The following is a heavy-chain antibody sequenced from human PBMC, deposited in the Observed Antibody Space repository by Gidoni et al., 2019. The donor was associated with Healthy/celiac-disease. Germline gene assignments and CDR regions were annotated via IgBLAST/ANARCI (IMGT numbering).Heavy chain of an antibody. CDR3: ARAIAVAGPRGVFNYYYGMDV. J-gene: IGHJ6*02. V-gene: IGHV3-7*01. CDR1: GFTFSSYW. D-gene: IGHD6-19*01. Sequence: EVQLVESGGGLVQPGGSLRLSCAASGFTFSSYWMSWVRQAPGKGLAWVANIKQDGSEKYYVDSVKGRFTISRDNAKNSLYLQMNSLRAEDTAVYYCARAIAVAGPRGVFNYYYGMDVWGQGTTVTVSS. CDR2: IKQDGSEK.